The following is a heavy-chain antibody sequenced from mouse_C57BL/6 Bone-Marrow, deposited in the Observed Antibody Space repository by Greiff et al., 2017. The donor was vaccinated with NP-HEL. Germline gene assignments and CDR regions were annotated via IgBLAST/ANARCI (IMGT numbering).Heavy chain of an antibody. CDR2: ISYDGSN. V-gene: IGHV3-6*01. CDR1: GYSITSGYY. J-gene: IGHJ4*01. CDR3: ARDYLYYAMDY. D-gene: IGHD5-1*01. Sequence: VQLQQSGPGLVKPSQSLSLTCSVPGYSITSGYYWNWIRQFPGNKLEWMGYISYDGSNNYNPSLKNRISITRDTSKNQFFLKLNSVTTEDTATYYCARDYLYYAMDYWGQGTSVTVSS.